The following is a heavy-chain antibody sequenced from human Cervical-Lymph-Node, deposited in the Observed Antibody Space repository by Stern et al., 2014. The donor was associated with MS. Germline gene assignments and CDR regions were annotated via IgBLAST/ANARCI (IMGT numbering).Heavy chain of an antibody. CDR2: TYYRAIWYN. CDR1: GDSVSSDSAA. D-gene: IGHD6-19*01. V-gene: IGHV6-1*01. CDR3: VRVGSGWHGAVYYYGMDV. Sequence: QVQLQESGPGLVKPSQTLSLTCAISGDSVSSDSAAWSWVRQSPSRGLEWLGRTYYRAIWYNDYAVSVRSRITINPDTSRNQFSLLLTSVTPDDTAVYYCVRVGSGWHGAVYYYGMDVWGQGTTVTVSS. J-gene: IGHJ6*02.